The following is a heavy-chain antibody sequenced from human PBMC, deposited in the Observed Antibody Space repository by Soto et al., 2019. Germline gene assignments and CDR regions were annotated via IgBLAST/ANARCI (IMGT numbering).Heavy chain of an antibody. CDR2: INAGNGNT. Sequence: QVQPVQSGAEVKKPGASVKVSCKASGYTFTSYAMHWVRQAPGQRLEWMGWINAGNGNTKYSQKFQGRVTITRDTSASTAYMELSSLRSEDSAVYYCARGDGYYYFDYWGQGTLVTVSS. D-gene: IGHD3-22*01. J-gene: IGHJ4*02. CDR3: ARGDGYYYFDY. V-gene: IGHV1-3*01. CDR1: GYTFTSYA.